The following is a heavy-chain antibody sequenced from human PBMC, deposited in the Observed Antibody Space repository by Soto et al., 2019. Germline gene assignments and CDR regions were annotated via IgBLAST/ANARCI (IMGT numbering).Heavy chain of an antibody. CDR2: ISADGRKT. J-gene: IGHJ6*02. CDR3: AKDRCYWYYYYGIDA. CDR1: GFTFSAFG. V-gene: IGHV3-30*18. Sequence: PGGALRLSCVASGFTFSAFGMHWVRHAPGKGLEWVAVISADGRKTFYADSVKCRFTISRDSPHNALFLDLSSLRGDDTAVYFCAKDRCYWYYYYGIDACCQGTTFTVFS. D-gene: IGHD2-8*02.